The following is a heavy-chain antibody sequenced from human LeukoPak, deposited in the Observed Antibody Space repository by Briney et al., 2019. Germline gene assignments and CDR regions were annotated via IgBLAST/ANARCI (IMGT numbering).Heavy chain of an antibody. V-gene: IGHV4-61*02. D-gene: IGHD5-18*01. J-gene: IGHJ4*02. CDR2: IYTSGST. CDR1: GGSISSGSYY. Sequence: SETLSLTCTVSGGSISSGSYYWSWIRQPAGKGLEWIGRIYTSGSTNYNPSLKSRVTISVDTSKNQFSLKLSSVTAADTAVYYCARGKRDTAMVNENYFDYWGQGTLVTVSS. CDR3: ARGKRDTAMVNENYFDY.